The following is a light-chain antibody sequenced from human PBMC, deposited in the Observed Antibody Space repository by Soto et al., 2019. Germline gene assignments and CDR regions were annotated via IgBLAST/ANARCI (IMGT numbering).Light chain of an antibody. J-gene: IGKJ4*01. CDR1: ESISDY. V-gene: IGKV1-39*01. CDR2: SAS. Sequence: IQLTQSPSSLSASVGDRVTIACRASESISDYLNWYQHKPGEAPKVLVYSASTLRGGVPSRFSGTGSGTEVTLTISSLQPEDVATYYCQQTFSNLLSFGGGTKVEIK. CDR3: QQTFSNLLS.